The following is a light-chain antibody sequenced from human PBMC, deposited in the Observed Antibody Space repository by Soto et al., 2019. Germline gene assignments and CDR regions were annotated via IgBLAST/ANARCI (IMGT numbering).Light chain of an antibody. J-gene: IGKJ5*01. Sequence: DIQLTQSPSFLSASVGDRVTITCRASQGINTYLAWYQQKPGKAPKLLIFAASTLQNGVPARFSGSGSGTEFTVTITSLQPEDFATYYCQQRKSSPITFGQGTRLEIK. CDR1: QGINTY. V-gene: IGKV1-9*01. CDR3: QQRKSSPIT. CDR2: AAS.